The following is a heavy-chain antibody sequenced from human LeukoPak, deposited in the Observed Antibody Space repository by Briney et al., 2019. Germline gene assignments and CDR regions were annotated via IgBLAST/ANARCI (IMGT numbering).Heavy chain of an antibody. CDR1: GGSISSSSYY. D-gene: IGHD3-22*01. J-gene: IGHJ4*02. V-gene: IGHV4-39*07. Sequence: PSETLSLTCTVSGGSISSSSYYWGWIRQLPGKGLEWIGSIYYSGSTYYNPSLKSRVTISVDTSKNQFSLKLSSVTAADTAVYYCARGPGGYYDSSGLRWGQGTLVTVSS. CDR3: ARGPGGYYDSSGLR. CDR2: IYYSGST.